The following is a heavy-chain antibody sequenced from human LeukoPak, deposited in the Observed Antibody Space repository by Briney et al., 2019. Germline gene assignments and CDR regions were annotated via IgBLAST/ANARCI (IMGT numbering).Heavy chain of an antibody. CDR2: ISGSGGST. J-gene: IGHJ4*02. Sequence: GGSLRLSCAASGFTFSSYAMSWVRQAPGKGLEWVSAISGSGGSTYYADSVKGRFTISRDNSKNTLYLQMNSLRSEDTAVYYCAKDFFSSGSTPYDYCGQGTLVTVSS. V-gene: IGHV3-23*01. CDR3: AKDFFSSGSTPYDY. D-gene: IGHD3-10*01. CDR1: GFTFSSYA.